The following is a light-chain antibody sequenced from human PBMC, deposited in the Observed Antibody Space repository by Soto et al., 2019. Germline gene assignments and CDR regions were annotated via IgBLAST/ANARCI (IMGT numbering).Light chain of an antibody. CDR3: EQYGSSPGT. CDR2: SAS. Sequence: EVVLTQSPGTLSLSPGERATLSCRASQSVSSTHLAWYQQKPGQAPRLLIYSASNRATGIPDRFSGSGSGKDFTLTISRLEPEEFAVYYCEQYGSSPGTFGQGNKVESK. J-gene: IGKJ1*01. V-gene: IGKV3-20*01. CDR1: QSVSSTH.